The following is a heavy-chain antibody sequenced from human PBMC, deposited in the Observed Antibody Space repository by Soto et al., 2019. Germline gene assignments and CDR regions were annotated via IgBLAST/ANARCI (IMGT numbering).Heavy chain of an antibody. J-gene: IGHJ5*02. CDR3: GRESGETWDYEAS. D-gene: IGHD1-7*01. CDR1: GGSISSYR. CDR2: LNTYGNT. Sequence: QVQLQESGPGLVGPSETLSLTCTVSGGSISSYRWSWIRQPAGKGLEWIGRLNTYGNTHYNPSLKSRVTVSVDTSRHQFFLTLRSVTAADSAVYHCGRESGETWDYEASWGQGTPVTVSS. V-gene: IGHV4-4*07.